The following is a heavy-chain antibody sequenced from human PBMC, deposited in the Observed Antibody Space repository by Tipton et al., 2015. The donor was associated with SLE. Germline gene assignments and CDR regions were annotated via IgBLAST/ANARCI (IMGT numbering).Heavy chain of an antibody. Sequence: QSGAEVKKPGASVKVSCKASGYTFTNHYIHWVRQAPGQGLEWMGVIRPSDDSTYFVQTFQGRVTMARDTSTSTAYMELRSLRSDDTAVYYCARGGSYYNYYYGMDVWGQGTTVTVSS. CDR2: IRPSDDST. D-gene: IGHD1-26*01. CDR3: ARGGSYYNYYYGMDV. CDR1: GYTFTNHY. V-gene: IGHV1-46*01. J-gene: IGHJ6*02.